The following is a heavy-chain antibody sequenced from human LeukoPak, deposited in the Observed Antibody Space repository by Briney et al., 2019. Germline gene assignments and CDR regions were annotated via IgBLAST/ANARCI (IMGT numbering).Heavy chain of an antibody. CDR3: ARYSSSSSFDY. J-gene: IGHJ4*02. V-gene: IGHV4-39*07. CDR2: IYYSGST. Sequence: SETLSLTCTVSGGSISSSSYYWGWIRQPPGKGLEWIGSIYYSGSTYYNPSLKSRVTISVDTSKNQFSLKLSSVTAADTAVYYCARYSSSSSFDYWGQGTLVTVSS. D-gene: IGHD6-6*01. CDR1: GGSISSSSYY.